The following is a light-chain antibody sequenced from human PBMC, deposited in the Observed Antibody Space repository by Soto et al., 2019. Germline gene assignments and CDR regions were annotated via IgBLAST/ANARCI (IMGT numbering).Light chain of an antibody. CDR2: WAS. V-gene: IGKV4-1*01. CDR1: QNLLYRSNGRNY. CDR3: QQYGSSIT. Sequence: DIVMTQSPDSLAVSLGERATIHCRSSQNLLYRSNGRNYLAWYQQKPGQPPEVLFYWASTRESGVPDRFSGGGSGTDFTLTISSLQAEDVALYFCQQYGSSITFGQGTRLEIK. J-gene: IGKJ5*01.